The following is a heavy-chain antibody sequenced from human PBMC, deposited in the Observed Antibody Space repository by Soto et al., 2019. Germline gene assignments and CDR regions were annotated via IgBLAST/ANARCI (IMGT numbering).Heavy chain of an antibody. CDR3: ARDSSSDSEGAFDI. Sequence: GASVKVSCKASGYTFTGYYMHWVRQAPGQGLEWMGWINPNSGGTNYAQKFQGWVTMTRDTSISTAYMELSRLRSDDTAVYYCARDSSSDSEGAFDIWGQGTMVTVSS. J-gene: IGHJ3*02. D-gene: IGHD3-22*01. CDR1: GYTFTGYY. V-gene: IGHV1-2*04. CDR2: INPNSGGT.